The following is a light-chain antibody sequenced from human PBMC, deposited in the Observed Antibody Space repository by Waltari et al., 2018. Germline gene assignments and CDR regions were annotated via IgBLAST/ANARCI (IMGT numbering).Light chain of an antibody. V-gene: IGLV1-51*01. Sequence: QSVLTQPPSVSAAPGQTVTISCSGSTSNIGSNYVSWYQHLPRTAPKVPIYNNNERPSGIPDRFSGSTSGTSATLVITGLQTGDEADYYCATWDTSLGDLWVFGGGTRLTVL. CDR3: ATWDTSLGDLWV. CDR2: NNN. J-gene: IGLJ3*02. CDR1: TSNIGSNY.